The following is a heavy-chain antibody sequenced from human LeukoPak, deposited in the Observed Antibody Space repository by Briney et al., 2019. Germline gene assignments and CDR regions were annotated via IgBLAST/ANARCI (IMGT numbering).Heavy chain of an antibody. Sequence: GGSLRLSCAASGFTFSSYAMNWVRQAPGKGLEWVSAISGGGDSTYYADSVRGRFTISRDNSKNTLYLQMNSLRAEDTAVYYCAKVPQSDLWGQGTLVTVSS. D-gene: IGHD3-3*01. J-gene: IGHJ4*02. CDR2: ISGGGDST. CDR3: AKVPQSDL. V-gene: IGHV3-23*01. CDR1: GFTFSSYA.